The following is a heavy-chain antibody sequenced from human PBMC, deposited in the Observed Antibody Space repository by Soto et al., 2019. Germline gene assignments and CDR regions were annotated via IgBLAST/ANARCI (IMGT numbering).Heavy chain of an antibody. D-gene: IGHD3-9*01. V-gene: IGHV4-31*03. CDR2: IYYSGST. CDR1: GGSISSGGYY. CDR3: ARDPILTGYQRNSYYYYGMDV. Sequence: QVQLQESGPGLVKPSQTLSLTCTVSGGSISSGGYYWSWIRQHPGKGLEWIGYIYYSGSTYYNPSLKSRVTISVETSKNQLYLKLRSVTAADTAVYYCARDPILTGYQRNSYYYYGMDVWGQGTTVTVSS. J-gene: IGHJ6*02.